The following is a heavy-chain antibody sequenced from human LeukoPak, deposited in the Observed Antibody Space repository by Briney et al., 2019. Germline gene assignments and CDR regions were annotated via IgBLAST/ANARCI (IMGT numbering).Heavy chain of an antibody. Sequence: GASVKVSCKTSGYTFTSYYIHWVRQAPGQGLEWMAIINPSGGSTRYAWKFQGRVTMTRDTSTSTVYMELSSLRSEDTAVYYCARDPRASYESSDYYYPGDYWGQGTLVTVSS. V-gene: IGHV1-46*01. J-gene: IGHJ4*02. CDR3: ARDPRASYESSDYYYPGDY. D-gene: IGHD3-22*01. CDR1: GYTFTSYY. CDR2: INPSGGST.